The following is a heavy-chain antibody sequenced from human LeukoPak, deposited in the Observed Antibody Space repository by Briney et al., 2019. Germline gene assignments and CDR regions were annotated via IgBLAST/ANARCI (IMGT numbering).Heavy chain of an antibody. J-gene: IGHJ5*02. CDR1: GHAFTGYH. CDR3: ARDSLPTAIAMAGGNWFDP. CDR2: INPSGGST. Sequence: GASVKVSCKASGHAFTGYHMHWVRQAPGQGLEWMGIINPSGGSTTYAEKFQGRVTVTRDTSTNTVYMELRSLRSEDTAIYYCARDSLPTAIAMAGGNWFDPWGQGTLVTVSS. D-gene: IGHD6-19*01. V-gene: IGHV1-46*01.